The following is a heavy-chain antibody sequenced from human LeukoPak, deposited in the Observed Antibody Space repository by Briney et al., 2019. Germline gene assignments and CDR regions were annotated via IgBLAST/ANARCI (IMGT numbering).Heavy chain of an antibody. J-gene: IGHJ3*02. V-gene: IGHV1-8*03. Sequence: ASVKVSCKASGYTFTGYYMHWVRQATGQGLEWMGWINPNSGKTGYAQKFQGRVTISRDTSISTAYMELTSLRSEDTAVYYCARDLFNSGWTGAFDIWGQGTMVTVSS. CDR2: INPNSGKT. CDR1: GYTFTGYY. CDR3: ARDLFNSGWTGAFDI. D-gene: IGHD6-19*01.